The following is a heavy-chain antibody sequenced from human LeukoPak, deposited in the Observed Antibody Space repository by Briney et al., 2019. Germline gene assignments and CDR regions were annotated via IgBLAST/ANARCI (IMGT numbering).Heavy chain of an antibody. V-gene: IGHV3-33*08. Sequence: GGSLRLSCAASGFTVSNTYMSWVRQAPGKGLEWVAVIWYDASNKYYADSVKGRFTISRDNSKNTLYLQMNSLRDDDTAVYYCVRGVGVSRFNYFDPWGQGTLVTVSS. CDR1: GFTVSNTY. CDR3: VRGVGVSRFNYFDP. D-gene: IGHD1-26*01. CDR2: IWYDASNK. J-gene: IGHJ5*02.